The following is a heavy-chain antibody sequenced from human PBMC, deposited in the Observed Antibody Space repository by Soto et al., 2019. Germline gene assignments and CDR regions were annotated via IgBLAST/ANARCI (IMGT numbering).Heavy chain of an antibody. CDR2: LSAYDGKT. V-gene: IGHV1-18*01. D-gene: IGHD3-3*01. CDR3: ARDPHEFWTSYWFDP. Sequence: ASVKVSCKTSGYTFNTYGITWVRQAPLQGLEWMGWLSAYDGKTTYAEKFQGRVTLTTDTSTSTAYMELRSLRSDDTAIYYCARDPHEFWTSYWFDPWGQGTPVTVSS. CDR1: GYTFNTYG. J-gene: IGHJ5*02.